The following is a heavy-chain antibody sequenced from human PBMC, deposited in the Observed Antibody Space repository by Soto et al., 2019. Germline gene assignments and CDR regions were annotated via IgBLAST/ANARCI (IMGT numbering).Heavy chain of an antibody. J-gene: IGHJ6*02. CDR3: AGDGKRLVRTQMDI. D-gene: IGHD2-21*01. Sequence: SETLSLTCTVSGGSISSYYWSWIRQPPGKGLEWIGYIYYSGSTNYNPSLKSRVTISLDTSKNQFSVKLSSVMAADMALYYCAGDGKRLVRTQMDILDQEATLAVSS. CDR1: GGSISSYY. CDR2: IYYSGST. V-gene: IGHV4-59*01.